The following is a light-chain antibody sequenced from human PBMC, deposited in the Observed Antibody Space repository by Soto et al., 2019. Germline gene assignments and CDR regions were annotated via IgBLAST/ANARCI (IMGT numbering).Light chain of an antibody. V-gene: IGKV3-15*01. CDR3: QQYNNWPALS. Sequence: DIVMTQSPATLSVSPGERATLSCRASESVSSKLAWYQQKPGQAPRLLIYGASTRATDIPARFSGSGSGTEFTLTISSLQSEDFAVYYCQQYNNWPALSFGGGTKVEIK. J-gene: IGKJ4*01. CDR2: GAS. CDR1: ESVSSK.